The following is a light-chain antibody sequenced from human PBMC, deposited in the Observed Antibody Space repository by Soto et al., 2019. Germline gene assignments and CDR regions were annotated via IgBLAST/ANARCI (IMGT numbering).Light chain of an antibody. CDR1: ESVHRN. CDR3: QHYSNWPPT. Sequence: ETVLTQSPGTLSLSPGERVTLSCRASESVHRNLAWYQQKPGQGPSLLIYYASTRATGVPDRFTGSGSGTEFTLTISSLQSEDFGVYHCQHYSNWPPTFGPGTKVEIK. CDR2: YAS. V-gene: IGKV3-15*01. J-gene: IGKJ3*01.